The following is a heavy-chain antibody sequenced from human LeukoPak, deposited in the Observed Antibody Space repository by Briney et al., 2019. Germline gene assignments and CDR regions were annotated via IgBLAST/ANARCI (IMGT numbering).Heavy chain of an antibody. CDR2: IYHTGTT. CDR3: ARFPGSAEYRHYYYMDV. V-gene: IGHV4-38-2*02. D-gene: IGHD2-15*01. CDR1: GNSISSGNY. Sequence: PAETLSLTCTVSGNSISSGNYWGWIRQPPGKGLEWIGIIYHTGTTYYNSSLKSRVTISVDTSKNQFSLNLSSVTAADTAVYYCARFPGSAEYRHYYYMDVWGKGTTVTVSS. J-gene: IGHJ6*03.